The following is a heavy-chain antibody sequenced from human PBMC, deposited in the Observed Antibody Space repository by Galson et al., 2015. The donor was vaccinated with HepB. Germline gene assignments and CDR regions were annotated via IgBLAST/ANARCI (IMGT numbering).Heavy chain of an antibody. D-gene: IGHD6-19*01. CDR2: TYYSGST. J-gene: IGHJ4*02. V-gene: IGHV4-59*01. Sequence: ETLSLTCTVSGGSISSYYCCGLRQPPGKGLEGIGYTYYSGSTKYNPSLKSRVTISVDTSKNQFSLRLSSVTAADTALYYCARDPPTVVAGKVYDYWGQGILVTVSS. CDR3: ARDPPTVVAGKVYDY. CDR1: GGSISSYY.